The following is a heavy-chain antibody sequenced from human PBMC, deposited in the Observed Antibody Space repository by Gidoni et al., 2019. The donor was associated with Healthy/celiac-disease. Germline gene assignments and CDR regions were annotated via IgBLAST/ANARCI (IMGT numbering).Heavy chain of an antibody. Sequence: EVQLVESGGGLVQPGGSLRLSCAPSGSPFSSYWMSWVRQDPGKGLEWVANIKQDGSEKYYVDSVKGRFTISRDNAKNSLYLQMNSLRAEDTAVYYCASNGYSSSWYGGDNWFDPWGQGTLVTVSS. CDR1: GSPFSSYW. CDR3: ASNGYSSSWYGGDNWFDP. CDR2: IKQDGSEK. V-gene: IGHV3-7*01. J-gene: IGHJ5*02. D-gene: IGHD6-13*01.